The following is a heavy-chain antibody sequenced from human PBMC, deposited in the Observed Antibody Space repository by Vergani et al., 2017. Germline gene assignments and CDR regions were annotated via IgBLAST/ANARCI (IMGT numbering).Heavy chain of an antibody. Sequence: QVQLVQSGAEVKKPGASVKVSCKASGYTFTSYGISWVRQAPGQGLEWMGGFDPEDGETIYAQKFQGRVTMTEDTSTDTAYMELSSLRSEDTAVYYCATVKGQQWLVLHDAFDIWGQGTMVTVSS. J-gene: IGHJ3*02. CDR2: FDPEDGET. V-gene: IGHV1-24*01. CDR3: ATVKGQQWLVLHDAFDI. CDR1: GYTFTSYG. D-gene: IGHD6-19*01.